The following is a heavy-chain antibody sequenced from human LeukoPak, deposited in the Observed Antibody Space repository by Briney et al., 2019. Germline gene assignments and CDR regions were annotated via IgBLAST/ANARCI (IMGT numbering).Heavy chain of an antibody. CDR2: IYTSGST. V-gene: IGHV4-4*07. CDR1: GGSISSYY. J-gene: IGHJ4*02. D-gene: IGHD5-12*01. CDR3: ATIRYSGYDFQFDY. Sequence: RSSEILSLTCTVSGGSISSYYWSWIRQPAGKGLEWIGRIYTSGSTNYNPSLKSRVTMSVDTSKNQFSLKLSSVTAADTAVYYCATIRYSGYDFQFDYWGQGTLATVSS.